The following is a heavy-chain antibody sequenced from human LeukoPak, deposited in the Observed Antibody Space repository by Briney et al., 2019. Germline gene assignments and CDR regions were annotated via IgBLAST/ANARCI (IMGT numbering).Heavy chain of an antibody. V-gene: IGHV3-7*01. CDR1: GFTFSSYW. Sequence: QPGGSLRLSCAASGFTFSSYWMSWVRQAPGKGPEWVAKIKPDGSEKYYVDSVKGRFTISRDNAENSLYLQMNNLRAEDTAVYYCARVSLWFGELYVDYWGQGTLVTVSS. D-gene: IGHD3-10*01. CDR2: IKPDGSEK. CDR3: ARVSLWFGELYVDY. J-gene: IGHJ4*02.